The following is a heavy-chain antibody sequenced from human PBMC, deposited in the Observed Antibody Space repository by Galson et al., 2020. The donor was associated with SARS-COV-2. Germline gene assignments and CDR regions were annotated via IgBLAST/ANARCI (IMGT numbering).Heavy chain of an antibody. D-gene: IGHD5-12*01. Sequence: EWIGSIYYSGSTYYNPSLKSRVTISVDTSKNQFSLKLSSVTAADTAVYYCARHLRRWLQLSPYYFDYWGQGTLVTVSS. CDR2: IYYSGST. V-gene: IGHV4-39*01. J-gene: IGHJ4*02. CDR3: ARHLRRWLQLSPYYFDY.